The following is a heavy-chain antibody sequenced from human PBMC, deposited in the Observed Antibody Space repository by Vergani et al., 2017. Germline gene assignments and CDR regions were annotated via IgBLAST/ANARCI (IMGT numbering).Heavy chain of an antibody. CDR3: ARKAGHDAFDI. CDR2: IIPILGIA. V-gene: IGHV1-69*09. Sequence: QVQLVQSGAEVKKPGSSVKVSCQASGSTFSSYAINWVRQAPGQGLEWMGGIIPILGIANYAQKFQGRVTITADKSTSTAYMELSSLRSEDTAVYYCARKAGHDAFDIWGQGTMVTVSS. CDR1: GSTFSSYA. J-gene: IGHJ3*02. D-gene: IGHD6-19*01.